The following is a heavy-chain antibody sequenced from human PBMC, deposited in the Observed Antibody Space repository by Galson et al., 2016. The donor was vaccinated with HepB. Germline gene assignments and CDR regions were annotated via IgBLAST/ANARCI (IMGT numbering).Heavy chain of an antibody. CDR3: ARVGLTDAFDI. J-gene: IGHJ3*02. V-gene: IGHV4-31*03. Sequence: LSLTCTVSGGSISSGDHYWSWIRQHPGKGLEWIAYIYYSGSTYYNPSLKSRVTISIDTSKNQFSLKLSSVTAADTAVYFCARVGLTDAFDIWGQGTLVTVSS. CDR1: GGSISSGDHY. CDR2: IYYSGST.